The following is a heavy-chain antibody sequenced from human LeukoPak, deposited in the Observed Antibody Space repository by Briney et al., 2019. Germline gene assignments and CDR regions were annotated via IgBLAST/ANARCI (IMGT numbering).Heavy chain of an antibody. CDR2: IIPILGIG. V-gene: IGHV1-69*04. CDR1: GGTLSSYA. J-gene: IGHJ3*02. D-gene: IGHD2-15*01. CDR3: ASTWIHHGDIVVVVAATDDAFDI. Sequence: ASVKVSCKASGGTLSSYAISWVRQAPGQGLEWMGRIIPILGIGNYAQKFQGRVTITADKSTSTAYMELSSLRSEDTAVYYCASTWIHHGDIVVVVAATDDAFDIWGQGTMVTVSS.